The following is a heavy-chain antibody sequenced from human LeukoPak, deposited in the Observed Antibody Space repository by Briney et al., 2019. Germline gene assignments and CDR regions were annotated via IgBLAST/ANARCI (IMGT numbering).Heavy chain of an antibody. D-gene: IGHD2-15*01. CDR3: ARVDCSGGSCYSFDY. J-gene: IGHJ4*02. Sequence: GASAKVSCKASGYTFTSYAMHWVRQAPGQRLEWMGWINAGNGNTKYSQKFQGRVTITRDTSASTAYMELSSLRSEDTAVYYCARVDCSGGSCYSFDYWGQGTLVTVSS. CDR1: GYTFTSYA. V-gene: IGHV1-3*01. CDR2: INAGNGNT.